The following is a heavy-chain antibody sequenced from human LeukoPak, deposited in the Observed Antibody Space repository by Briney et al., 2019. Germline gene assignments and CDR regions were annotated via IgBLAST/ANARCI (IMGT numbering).Heavy chain of an antibody. V-gene: IGHV3-23*01. CDR1: GFTFSSYA. Sequence: GGSLRLSCAASGFTFSSYAMSWVSQAPGKGLEWVSAISGSGGSTYYADSVKGRFTISRDNSKNTLYLQMSGLRADDTAVYYCARDESPRRSSGYVSSYYYYYMDVWGKGTTVTVSS. CDR2: ISGSGGST. D-gene: IGHD5-12*01. CDR3: ARDESPRRSSGYVSSYYYYYMDV. J-gene: IGHJ6*03.